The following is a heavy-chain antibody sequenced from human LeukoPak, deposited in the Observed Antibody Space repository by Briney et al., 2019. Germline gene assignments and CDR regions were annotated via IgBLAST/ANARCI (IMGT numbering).Heavy chain of an antibody. Sequence: GGSLSLSCAPSGFTFSNFAMSWVRAAPGKGVGWVSAIRGSAGSPYHADSVKGRFTISRDNSKNTLYLRMNSLRADDTAVYYCAMKAVPRPRLHDAFDFWGQGTVVSVSS. CDR2: IRGSAGSP. CDR3: AMKAVPRPRLHDAFDF. J-gene: IGHJ3*01. CDR1: GFTFSNFA. D-gene: IGHD5-24*01. V-gene: IGHV3-23*01.